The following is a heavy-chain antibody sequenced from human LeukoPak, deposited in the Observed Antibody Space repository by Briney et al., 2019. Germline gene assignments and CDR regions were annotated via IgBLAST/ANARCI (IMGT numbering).Heavy chain of an antibody. D-gene: IGHD6-25*01. CDR3: ARDLSAAFDF. CDR2: LVYDARS. Sequence: RTGTSLRLSCAASGFPFSSYGMHWVRQAPGKGLEWVARLVYDARSDYANSAKGQFSISRDDSKNTLFLDMSNLRVEDTALYYCARDLSAAFDFWGQGVLVTVSS. V-gene: IGHV3-33*02. CDR1: GFPFSSYG. J-gene: IGHJ4*02.